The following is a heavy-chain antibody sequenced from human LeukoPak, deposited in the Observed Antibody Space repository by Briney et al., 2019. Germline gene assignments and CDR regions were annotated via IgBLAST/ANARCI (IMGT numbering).Heavy chain of an antibody. CDR1: GGTFSSYA. V-gene: IGHV1-69*05. D-gene: IGHD1-20*01. CDR2: IIPIFGTA. Sequence: GASVKVSCKASGGTFSSYAISWVRQAPGQGLEWMGGIIPIFGTANYAQKFQGRVTITTDESTSTAYMELSSLRSEDTAVYYCARDVTGTPNWFDPWGQGTLVTVSS. J-gene: IGHJ5*02. CDR3: ARDVTGTPNWFDP.